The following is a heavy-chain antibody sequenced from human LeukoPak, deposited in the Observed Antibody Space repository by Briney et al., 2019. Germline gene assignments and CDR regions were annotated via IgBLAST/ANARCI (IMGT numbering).Heavy chain of an antibody. Sequence: GGSLRLSCAASGLTFSSYAMDWVRQAPGKGVEWISYISSGSSSIYYADSVKGRFTISRDNAKNSLYLQMNSLRAEDTAVYYCARDFGKSYGMDVWGQGTTVTVSS. V-gene: IGHV3-48*04. D-gene: IGHD3-3*01. CDR3: ARDFGKSYGMDV. CDR1: GLTFSSYA. CDR2: ISSGSSSI. J-gene: IGHJ6*02.